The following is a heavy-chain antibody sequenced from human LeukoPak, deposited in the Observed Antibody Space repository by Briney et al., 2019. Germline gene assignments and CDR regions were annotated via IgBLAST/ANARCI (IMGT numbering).Heavy chain of an antibody. Sequence: PGGSLRLSCAASGFTFYVYTMNWVRQAPGKGLEWVSYISSSGSTIYYADSVKGRFTISRDNTKNSLHLQMNSLRAEDTAVYYCAREGGLVCTGGSCYFDYWGQGTLVTVSS. CDR2: ISSSGSTI. CDR3: AREGGLVCTGGSCYFDY. D-gene: IGHD2-8*02. CDR1: GFTFYVYT. J-gene: IGHJ4*02. V-gene: IGHV3-48*04.